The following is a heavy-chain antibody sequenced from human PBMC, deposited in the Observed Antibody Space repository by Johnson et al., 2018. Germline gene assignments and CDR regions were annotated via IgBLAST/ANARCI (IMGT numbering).Heavy chain of an antibody. J-gene: IGHJ6*02. CDR1: GGSISSYY. V-gene: IGHV4-59*01. CDR2: IYYSGST. CDR3: ARATYYYYGMDV. Sequence: QVQLQESGPGLVKPSETLSLTCTVSGGSISSYYWSWIRQPPGKGLEWIGYIYYSGSTNYNPSLKSRVTISVDTSKNQFSLRLRSVTAADTAVYYCARATYYYYGMDVWGQGTTVTVSS.